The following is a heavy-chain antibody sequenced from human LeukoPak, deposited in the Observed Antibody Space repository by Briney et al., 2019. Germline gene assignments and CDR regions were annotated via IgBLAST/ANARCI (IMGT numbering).Heavy chain of an antibody. V-gene: IGHV3-48*03. CDR2: ISSSGSTI. Sequence: GGSLRLSCAASGFTLSSYEMNWVRQAPGKGLEWVSYISSSGSTIYYADSVKGRFTISRDNAKNSLYLQMNSLRAEDTAVYYCARGNSRYSSSWPLFDPWGQGTLVTVSS. J-gene: IGHJ5*02. D-gene: IGHD6-13*01. CDR1: GFTLSSYE. CDR3: ARGNSRYSSSWPLFDP.